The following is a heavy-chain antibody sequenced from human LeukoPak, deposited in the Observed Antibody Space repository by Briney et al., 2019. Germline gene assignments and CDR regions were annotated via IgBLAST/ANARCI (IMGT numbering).Heavy chain of an antibody. V-gene: IGHV3-48*03. CDR1: GFTFSSYE. D-gene: IGHD1-26*01. J-gene: IGHJ1*01. CDR3: ARDPTDSGSYQEYFQH. Sequence: GGSLRLSCAASGFTFSSYEMNWVRQAPGKGLEWVSYISSSGSTIYYADSVKGRFTISRDNAKNSLYLQMDSLRAEDTAVYYCARDPTDSGSYQEYFQHWGQGTLVTVSS. CDR2: ISSSGSTI.